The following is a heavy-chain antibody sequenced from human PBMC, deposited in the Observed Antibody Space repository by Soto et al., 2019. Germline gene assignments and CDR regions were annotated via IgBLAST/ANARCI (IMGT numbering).Heavy chain of an antibody. Sequence: EVQLVESGGGLVKPGGSPRLSCAASGFTFSSYSMNWVRQAPGKGLEWVSSISSSSSYIYYADSVKGRFTISRDNAKNSLYLQMNSLRAEDTAVYYCARFRTGTTLNYYYYMDVWGKGTTVTVSS. D-gene: IGHD1-1*01. CDR3: ARFRTGTTLNYYYYMDV. V-gene: IGHV3-21*01. CDR1: GFTFSSYS. J-gene: IGHJ6*03. CDR2: ISSSSSYI.